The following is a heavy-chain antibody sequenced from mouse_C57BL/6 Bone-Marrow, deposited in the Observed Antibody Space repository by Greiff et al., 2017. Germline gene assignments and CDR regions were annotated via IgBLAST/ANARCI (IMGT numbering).Heavy chain of an antibody. J-gene: IGHJ1*03. V-gene: IGHV1-85*01. Sequence: QVQLQQSGPELVKPGASVKLSCKASGYTFTSYDINWVKQRPGQGLEWIGWISPRDGSTKYNEKFKGKATLTVDTSSSTAYMGLHSLTSEDSAVYFCARDYGSSYWYFDVWGTGTTVTVSS. D-gene: IGHD1-1*01. CDR3: ARDYGSSYWYFDV. CDR1: GYTFTSYD. CDR2: ISPRDGST.